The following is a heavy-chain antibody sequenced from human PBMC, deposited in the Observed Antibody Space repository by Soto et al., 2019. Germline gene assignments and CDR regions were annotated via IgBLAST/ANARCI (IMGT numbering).Heavy chain of an antibody. V-gene: IGHV4-59*11. D-gene: IGHD7-27*01. CDR1: GGSISNHS. J-gene: IGHJ4*02. Sequence: QVQLQEAGPGLVKPSETLSLTCSVSGGSISNHSWSWILQPPGKGLEWFGYIDYNGNTNYKPSLKSRVTMSVVTSRNHISLKLTTVTAADTAVYYCTRANWYSEYWGQGTLVTVSS. CDR2: IDYNGNT. CDR3: TRANWYSEY.